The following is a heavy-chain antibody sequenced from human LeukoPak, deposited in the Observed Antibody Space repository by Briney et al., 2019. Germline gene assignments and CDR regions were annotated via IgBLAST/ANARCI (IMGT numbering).Heavy chain of an antibody. Sequence: GGSLRLSCAASGFTFSDYYMSWIRQAPGKGLEWVSYISSIGSTIHYADSVEGRFTISRDNAKNSLYLQMNSLRAEDTAVYYCARDLNYYDSSGYFSYWGQGTLVTVSS. CDR2: ISSIGSTI. V-gene: IGHV3-11*04. CDR3: ARDLNYYDSSGYFSY. CDR1: GFTFSDYY. J-gene: IGHJ4*02. D-gene: IGHD3-22*01.